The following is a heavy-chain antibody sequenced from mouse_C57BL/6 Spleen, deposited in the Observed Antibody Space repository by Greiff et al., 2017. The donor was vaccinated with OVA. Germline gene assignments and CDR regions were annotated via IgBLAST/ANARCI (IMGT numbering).Heavy chain of an antibody. V-gene: IGHV1-82*01. J-gene: IGHJ4*01. Sequence: QVQLQQSGPELVKPGASVKISCKASGYAFSSSWMNWVKQRPGKGLEWIGRIYPGDGDTNYNGKFKGKATLTADKSSSTAYMQLSSLTSEDSAVYFCARTGGSLYAMDYWGQGTSVTVSS. CDR1: GYAFSSSW. D-gene: IGHD4-1*01. CDR2: IYPGDGDT. CDR3: ARTGGSLYAMDY.